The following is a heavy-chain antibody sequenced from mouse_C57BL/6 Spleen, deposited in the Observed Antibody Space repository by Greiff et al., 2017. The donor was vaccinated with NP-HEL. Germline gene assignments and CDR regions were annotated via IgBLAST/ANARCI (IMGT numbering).Heavy chain of an antibody. J-gene: IGHJ2*01. CDR1: GYTFTSYW. V-gene: IGHV1-52*01. D-gene: IGHD2-3*01. Sequence: VQLQQPGAELVRPGSSVKLSCKASGYTFTSYWLHWVKQRPIRGLEWIGNIDPSDSETHYTHKFKDKATLTVDKSSSTAYMQLSSLTSEDSAVYYCARGMEYYFDYWGKGTTLTVSS. CDR3: ARGMEYYFDY. CDR2: IDPSDSET.